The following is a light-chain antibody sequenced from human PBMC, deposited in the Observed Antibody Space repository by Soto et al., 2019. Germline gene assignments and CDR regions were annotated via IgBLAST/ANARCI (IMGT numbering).Light chain of an antibody. Sequence: DIQMTQSPSSLSASVGDRVTITCRAIQSISSYLNWYQQKPGKAPKLLIYAASSLQSGVTSRFSGSGSGTDFTLTISSLQPEDFATYYCQQSYSPLLTFGGGTKVEIK. J-gene: IGKJ4*01. CDR1: QSISSY. CDR2: AAS. V-gene: IGKV1-39*01. CDR3: QQSYSPLLT.